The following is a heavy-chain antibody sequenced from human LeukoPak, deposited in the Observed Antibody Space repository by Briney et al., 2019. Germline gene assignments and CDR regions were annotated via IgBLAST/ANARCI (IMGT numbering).Heavy chain of an antibody. CDR2: ISYDGSNQ. J-gene: IGHJ4*02. Sequence: HPGGSLRLSCAASGFTFSSCAMHWVRQAPGKGLEWVAVISYDGSNQYYADSVKGRFTIFRDNSKNTLYLQMNSLRVEDTAVYYCAKDLGLTGYHIFDYWGQGALVTVSS. V-gene: IGHV3-30*18. CDR1: GFTFSSCA. CDR3: AKDLGLTGYHIFDY. D-gene: IGHD3-9*01.